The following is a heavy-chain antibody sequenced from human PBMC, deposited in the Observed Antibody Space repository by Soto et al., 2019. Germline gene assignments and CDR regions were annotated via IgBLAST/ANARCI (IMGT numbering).Heavy chain of an antibody. J-gene: IGHJ4*02. CDR3: ARGVDTSWGQDY. D-gene: IGHD5-18*01. CDR1: GGSISSYY. V-gene: IGHV4-59*01. CDR2: IYYSGST. Sequence: QVQLQESGPGLVKPSETLSLTCTVSGGSISSYYWSWIRQPPGKGLEWIGYIYYSGSTNYNPSLKSRVTISVDTSKNQFSLKLSSVTAADTAVYYCARGVDTSWGQDYWGQGTLVTVSS.